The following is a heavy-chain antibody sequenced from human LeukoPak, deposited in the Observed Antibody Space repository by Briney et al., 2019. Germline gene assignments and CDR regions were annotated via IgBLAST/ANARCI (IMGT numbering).Heavy chain of an antibody. Sequence: PSETLSLTCTVSGGSISSSSYYWGWIRQPPGKGLEWIGSIYYSGSTYYNPSLKSRVTISVDTSKNQFSLKLSSVIAADTAVYYCARAAPSNIAVGRYYFDYWGQGTLVTVSS. J-gene: IGHJ4*02. V-gene: IGHV4-39*07. D-gene: IGHD6-19*01. CDR3: ARAAPSNIAVGRYYFDY. CDR1: GGSISSSSYY. CDR2: IYYSGST.